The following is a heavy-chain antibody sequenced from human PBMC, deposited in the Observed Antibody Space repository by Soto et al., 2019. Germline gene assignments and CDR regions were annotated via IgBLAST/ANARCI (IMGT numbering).Heavy chain of an antibody. D-gene: IGHD5-12*01. CDR3: AAGIGYLFDY. CDR2: IKKDGSER. V-gene: IGHV3-7*03. Sequence: EVDLVESGGDLVQPGGSLRLSCEASGLTLSSYWMNWVHQAPGKGLEWVAIIKKDGSERHYVDSVKGRFTISRDNARNSLYLHMNDPRAEDTAVYYCAAGIGYLFDYWGRGTLVTVSS. J-gene: IGHJ4*02. CDR1: GLTLSSYW.